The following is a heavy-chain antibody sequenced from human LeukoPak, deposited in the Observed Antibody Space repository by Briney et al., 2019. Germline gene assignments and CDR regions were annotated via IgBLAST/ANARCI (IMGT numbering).Heavy chain of an antibody. D-gene: IGHD3-10*01. J-gene: IGHJ5*02. Sequence: SETLSLTCTVSGGSISSYYWSWVRQPPGKGLEWVGYIYYSGSTNYNPSLKSRVTISVDTSKNQFSLKLSSVTAADTAVYYCARDLVLLWFGDTGVGNWFDPWGQGTLVAVSS. CDR1: GGSISSYY. CDR3: ARDLVLLWFGDTGVGNWFDP. V-gene: IGHV4-59*12. CDR2: IYYSGST.